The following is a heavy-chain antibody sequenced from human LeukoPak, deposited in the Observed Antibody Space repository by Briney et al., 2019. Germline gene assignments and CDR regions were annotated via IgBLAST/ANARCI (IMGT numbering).Heavy chain of an antibody. V-gene: IGHV3-74*01. CDR1: GFTFSSYW. J-gene: IGHJ1*01. Sequence: GGSLRLSCAASGFTFSSYWMHWVRQAPGKGLEWVSRMNSDGGTTNYADSVKGRFTMSRDNAKNTLYPQMNSLRAEDTAVYYCVRVGKCGGDCYWTDGYFQHWGQGTLVTVSS. CDR2: MNSDGGTT. D-gene: IGHD2-21*02. CDR3: VRVGKCGGDCYWTDGYFQH.